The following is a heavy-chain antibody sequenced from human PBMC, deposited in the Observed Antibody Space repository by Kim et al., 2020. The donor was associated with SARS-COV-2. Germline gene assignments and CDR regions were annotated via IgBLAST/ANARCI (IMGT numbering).Heavy chain of an antibody. Sequence: GGSLRLSCGVSGLTFSNYWMTWVRQAPGKGLEWVAHIKEVGSQKSYVDSVKGRFIISRDNAGNSLYLQMNCLRAEDTAVYYCSRGLSNDWYTPDYWGQGTLVTVSS. CDR3: SRGLSNDWYTPDY. V-gene: IGHV3-7*01. D-gene: IGHD3-9*01. CDR2: IKEVGSQK. CDR1: GLTFSNYW. J-gene: IGHJ4*02.